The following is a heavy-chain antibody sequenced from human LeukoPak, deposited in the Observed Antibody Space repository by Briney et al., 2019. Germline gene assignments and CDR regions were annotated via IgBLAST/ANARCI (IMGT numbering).Heavy chain of an antibody. CDR1: GGTFSKYT. Sequence: RASVTVSCTASGGTFSKYTISWVRQRPGQGLEWMGWINTNTGNPTYAQGFTGRFVFSLDTSVSTAYLQISSLKAEDTAVYYCARDYYDSSGYYLKFSLAFDYWGQGTLVTVSS. J-gene: IGHJ4*02. CDR2: INTNTGNP. V-gene: IGHV7-4-1*02. CDR3: ARDYYDSSGYYLKFSLAFDY. D-gene: IGHD3-22*01.